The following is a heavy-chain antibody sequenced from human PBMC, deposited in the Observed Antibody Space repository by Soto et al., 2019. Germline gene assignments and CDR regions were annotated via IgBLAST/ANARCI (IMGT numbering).Heavy chain of an antibody. CDR2: IGGSGGST. Sequence: PGGSLRLSCAASGFTFSSYAMSWVRQAPGKGLEWVSAIGGSGGSTYYADSVKGRFTISRDNSKNTLYLQMNSLRAEDTAVYYCAKDYLYCGSTSCWYYFDYWGQGTLVTVSS. CDR1: GFTFSSYA. D-gene: IGHD2-2*01. J-gene: IGHJ4*02. CDR3: AKDYLYCGSTSCWYYFDY. V-gene: IGHV3-23*01.